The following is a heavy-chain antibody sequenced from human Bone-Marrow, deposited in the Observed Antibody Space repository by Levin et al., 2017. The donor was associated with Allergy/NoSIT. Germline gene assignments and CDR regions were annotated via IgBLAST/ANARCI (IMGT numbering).Heavy chain of an antibody. Sequence: GASVKVSCAASGFTFRDYYMSWIRQAPGKGLEWISYISVSSSTEYYADSVEGRFTISRDDARDSLYLQMNSLRAEDTAVYYCASHILTGTTADAFGVWGQGTLVTVSS. CDR1: GFTFRDYY. CDR3: ASHILTGTTADAFGV. J-gene: IGHJ3*01. V-gene: IGHV3-11*01. CDR2: ISVSSSTE. D-gene: IGHD1-20*01.